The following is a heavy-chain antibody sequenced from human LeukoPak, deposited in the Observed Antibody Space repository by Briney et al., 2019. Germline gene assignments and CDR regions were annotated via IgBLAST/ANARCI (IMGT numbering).Heavy chain of an antibody. J-gene: IGHJ4*02. CDR2: IRYDGSNK. V-gene: IGHV3-30*02. CDR1: GFTFSSYG. Sequence: GGSLRLSYAASGFTFSSYGMHWVRQAAGKGLEWVAFIRYDGSNKYYADSVKGRFTISRDNSKNTLSLQMNSLRAEDTAVYYCAKDLPAAITPSIASRPFDYWGQGTLVTVSS. CDR3: AKDLPAAITPSIASRPFDY. D-gene: IGHD6-6*01.